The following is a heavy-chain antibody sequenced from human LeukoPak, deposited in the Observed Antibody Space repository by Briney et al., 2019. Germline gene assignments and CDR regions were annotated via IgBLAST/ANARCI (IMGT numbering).Heavy chain of an antibody. V-gene: IGHV3-66*01. CDR2: IYSGGAI. CDR1: GFTVSSHY. CDR3: ANVGAFNI. Sequence: GGSLRLSCAVSGFTVSSHYITWVRQAPGKGLEWVSLIYSGGAIYYADSVRGRFTLSRDNSKNTVYLKINSLRVEDTAMYYCANVGAFNIWGQGTMVTVSS. J-gene: IGHJ3*02.